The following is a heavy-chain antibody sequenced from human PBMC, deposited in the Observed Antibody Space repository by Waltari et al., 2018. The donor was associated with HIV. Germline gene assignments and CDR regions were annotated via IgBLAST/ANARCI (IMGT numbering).Heavy chain of an antibody. CDR2: ISGSGTTT. CDR1: GFTFGDYI. J-gene: IGHJ6*02. V-gene: IGHV3-48*01. D-gene: IGHD3-16*01. Sequence: EVQLVESGGGLVQPGGSLRLSCAASGFTFGDYIMNWVRQAPGKGLEWVSYISGSGTTTHYADSVKGRFTISRDNAKNSVFLQMNSLTAEDTAVYYCARDTSAGLDVWGQGTAVTVSS. CDR3: ARDTSAGLDV.